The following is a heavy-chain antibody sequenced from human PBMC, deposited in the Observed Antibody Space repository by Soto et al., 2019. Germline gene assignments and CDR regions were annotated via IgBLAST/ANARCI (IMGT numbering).Heavy chain of an antibody. V-gene: IGHV4-59*01. CDR3: ARASLLERWFDP. D-gene: IGHD1-1*01. J-gene: IGHJ5*02. CDR1: GGSISSYY. Sequence: SETLSLTCTVSGGSISSYYWSWIRQPPGKGLEWIGYIYYSGSTNYNPSLKSRVTISVDTSKNQFSLKLSSVTAADTAVYYCARASLLERWFDPWGQGTLVTVSS. CDR2: IYYSGST.